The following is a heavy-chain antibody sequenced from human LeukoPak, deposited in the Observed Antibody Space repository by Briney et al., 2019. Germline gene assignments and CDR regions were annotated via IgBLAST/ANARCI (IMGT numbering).Heavy chain of an antibody. CDR1: GFTFSSYA. CDR3: ARGPDYGDYVY. Sequence: GRTLRLSCAASGFTFSSYAMHGVRQAPGKGLEWVAVISYDGSNKYYADSVKGRFTISRDNSKNTLYLQMNSLRAEDTAVYYCARGPDYGDYVYWGQGTLVTVSS. V-gene: IGHV3-30*04. D-gene: IGHD4-17*01. J-gene: IGHJ4*02. CDR2: ISYDGSNK.